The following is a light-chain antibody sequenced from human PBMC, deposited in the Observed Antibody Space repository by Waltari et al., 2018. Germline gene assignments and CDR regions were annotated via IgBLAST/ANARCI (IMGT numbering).Light chain of an antibody. CDR1: QSISTY. CDR3: QQSYSTPRT. J-gene: IGKJ1*01. CDR2: AAS. V-gene: IGKV1-39*01. Sequence: DIQMTQSPSSLSASLGDRVTITCRAGQSISTYLNWYQQTPGKAPKPLIYAASSLKTGVPSRFSGSGSGTDFTLTISSLQPEDFATYYCQQSYSTPRTFGQGTKVEIK.